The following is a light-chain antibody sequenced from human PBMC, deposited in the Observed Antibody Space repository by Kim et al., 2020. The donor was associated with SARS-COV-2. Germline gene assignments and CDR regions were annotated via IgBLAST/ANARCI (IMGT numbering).Light chain of an antibody. V-gene: IGLV2-14*03. CDR3: SSYTSSSTYV. CDR1: SSDVGGYNY. Sequence: GQSLTIPCTGTSSDVGGYNYVSWYQQHPGKAPKLMIYDVSNRPSGVSNRFSGSKSGNTASLTISGLQAEDEADYYCSSYTSSSTYVFGTGTKVTVL. J-gene: IGLJ1*01. CDR2: DVS.